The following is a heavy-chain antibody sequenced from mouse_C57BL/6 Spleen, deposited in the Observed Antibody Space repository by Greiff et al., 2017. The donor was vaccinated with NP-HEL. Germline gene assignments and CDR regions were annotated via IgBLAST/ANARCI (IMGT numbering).Heavy chain of an antibody. D-gene: IGHD1-1*01. V-gene: IGHV1-81*01. CDR3: ARSDYGSSAFAY. CDR2: IYPRSGNT. J-gene: IGHJ3*01. Sequence: QVQLQQSGAELARPGASVKLSCKASGYTFTSYGISWVKQRTGQGLEWIGEIYPRSGNTYYNEKFKGKVTLTADKSSSTAYMELRSLTSEDSAVYFCARSDYGSSAFAYWGQGTLVTVSA. CDR1: GYTFTSYG.